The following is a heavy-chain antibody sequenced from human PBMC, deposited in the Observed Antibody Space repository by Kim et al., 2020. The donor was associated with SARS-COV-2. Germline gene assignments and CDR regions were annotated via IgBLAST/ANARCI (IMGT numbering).Heavy chain of an antibody. D-gene: IGHD7-27*01. CDR2: ISAYNGNA. Sequence: ASVKVSCRASGYTFTTYSITWVRQAPGRGLEWMGWISAYNGNANYAQMLQDRITLTTDTSTSTAQMELRTLRSDDTAVYYCARVGTNGGSFDYWGGTLVTVSS. V-gene: IGHV1-18*01. J-gene: IGHJ4*02. CDR1: GYTFTTYS. CDR3: ARVGTNGGSFDY.